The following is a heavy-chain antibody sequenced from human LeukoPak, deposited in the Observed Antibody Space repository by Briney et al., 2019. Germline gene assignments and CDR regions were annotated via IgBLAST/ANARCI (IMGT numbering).Heavy chain of an antibody. J-gene: IGHJ6*02. CDR2: MNPNSGNT. Sequence: ASVKVSCKASGYTFTSYDINWVRQATGQGLEWMGWMNPNSGNTGYAQKFQGRVTMTRNTSISTAYMELSSLRSEDTAVYYCARAGSGSYYNMYHYYYGMDVWGQGTTVTVSS. D-gene: IGHD3-10*01. CDR3: ARAGSGSYYNMYHYYYGMDV. CDR1: GYTFTSYD. V-gene: IGHV1-8*01.